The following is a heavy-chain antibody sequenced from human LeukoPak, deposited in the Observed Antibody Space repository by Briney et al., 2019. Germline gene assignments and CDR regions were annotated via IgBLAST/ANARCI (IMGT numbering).Heavy chain of an antibody. V-gene: IGHV3-48*01. CDR2: ISSSSSTI. CDR1: RFIFSSYW. CDR3: SRDGSGSSWSAFDI. J-gene: IGHJ3*02. D-gene: IGHD6-13*01. Sequence: GGSLRLSCEASRFIFSSYWMYWVRQAPGKGLEWVSYISSSSSTIYYADSVKGRFTISRDNSQNTLYLQMDSLRADDTAVYYCSRDGSGSSWSAFDIWGQGTRVTVSS.